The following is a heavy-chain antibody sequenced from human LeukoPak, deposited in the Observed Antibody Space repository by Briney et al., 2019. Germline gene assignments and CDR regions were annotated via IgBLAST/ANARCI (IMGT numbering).Heavy chain of an antibody. CDR1: GFTFSSYA. D-gene: IGHD3-9*01. CDR3: AKADYDILGFDY. Sequence: PGGSLRLSCAASGFTFSSYAMSWVRQAPEKGLEWVSAISGSGGSTYYADSVKGRFTISRDNSKNTLYLQMNSLRAEDTAVYYCAKADYDILGFDYWGQGTLVTVSS. J-gene: IGHJ4*02. V-gene: IGHV3-23*01. CDR2: ISGSGGST.